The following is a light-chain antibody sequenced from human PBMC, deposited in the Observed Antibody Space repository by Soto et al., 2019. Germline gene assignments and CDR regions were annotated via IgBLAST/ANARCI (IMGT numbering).Light chain of an antibody. Sequence: QSALTPPASVSGSPGQSITISCTGTSSDVGGYNYVSWYQQHPGKAPKLMIYEVSNRPSGVSNRFSGSKSGNTASLTISGLQAEDEADYYCSSYTSISPYVFGTVTKLTVL. CDR1: SSDVGGYNY. CDR3: SSYTSISPYV. V-gene: IGLV2-14*01. J-gene: IGLJ1*01. CDR2: EVS.